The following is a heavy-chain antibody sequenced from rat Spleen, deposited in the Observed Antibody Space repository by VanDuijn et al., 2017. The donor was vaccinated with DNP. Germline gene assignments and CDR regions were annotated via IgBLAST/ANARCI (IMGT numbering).Heavy chain of an antibody. Sequence: EVQLVESGGGLLQPGRSLKLSCAASGFTFSSYDMAWVRQAPSKGLEWVASVNTDGGTTYYPDSVKGRFTISRDNAENTVYLQMNSLRSEDTATYYCAKDRDGGFAMDAWGQGTSVTISS. J-gene: IGHJ4*01. D-gene: IGHD1-11*01. CDR2: VNTDGGTT. V-gene: IGHV5S13*01. CDR3: AKDRDGGFAMDA. CDR1: GFTFSSYD.